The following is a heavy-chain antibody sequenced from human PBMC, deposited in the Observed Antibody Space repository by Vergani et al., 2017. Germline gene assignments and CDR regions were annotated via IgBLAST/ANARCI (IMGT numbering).Heavy chain of an antibody. Sequence: QVHLQQRGAGVLKPSETLSLTCGVIGGSLSGYFWSWIRQPLGGGLEWIGEITAIGSAKYSPSATSRVTISVDTSRGEFTLTVTSVTAADTGLYFCASRRPRLNLGSKSNAGTFDSWGQGTLVTVSS. V-gene: IGHV4-34*02. CDR3: ASRRPRLNLGSKSNAGTFDS. J-gene: IGHJ4*02. CDR1: GGSLSGYF. CDR2: ITAIGSA. D-gene: IGHD3-10*01.